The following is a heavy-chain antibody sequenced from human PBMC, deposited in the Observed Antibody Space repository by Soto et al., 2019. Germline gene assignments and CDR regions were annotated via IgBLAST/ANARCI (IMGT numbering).Heavy chain of an antibody. Sequence: QVQLVQSGAEVKKPGSSVKVSCKASGGTFSSYVITWVRQAPGQGLECMGGIIPMSGTANYAQKFQGRVTITADKSTSTAYMELSSLRSEDTAVYYCARGWNDFPHWGQVTLVTVSS. V-gene: IGHV1-69*06. CDR2: IIPMSGTA. CDR3: ARGWNDFPH. J-gene: IGHJ1*01. D-gene: IGHD1-1*01. CDR1: GGTFSSYV.